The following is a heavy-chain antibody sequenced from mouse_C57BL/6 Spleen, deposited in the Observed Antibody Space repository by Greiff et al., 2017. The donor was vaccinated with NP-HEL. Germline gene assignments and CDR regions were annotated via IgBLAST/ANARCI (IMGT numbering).Heavy chain of an antibody. CDR2: IYPGSGST. D-gene: IGHD1-1*01. Sequence: VQLQQPGAELVKPGASVKMSCKASGYTFTSYWITWVKQRPGQGLEWIGDIYPGSGSTNYNEQFKGKATLTVDPSSSTAYMQLSSLTSEDSAVDYCARSLGSSPDYFDYWGQGTTLTVSA. CDR3: ARSLGSSPDYFDY. V-gene: IGHV1-55*01. CDR1: GYTFTSYW. J-gene: IGHJ2*01.